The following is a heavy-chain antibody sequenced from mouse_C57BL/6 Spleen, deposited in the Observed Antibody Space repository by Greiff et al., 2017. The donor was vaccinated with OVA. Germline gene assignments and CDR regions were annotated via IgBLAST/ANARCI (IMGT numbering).Heavy chain of an antibody. CDR3: ARSEGYFDV. J-gene: IGHJ1*03. Sequence: VQLQESGAELVKPGASVKMSCKASGYTFTSYWITWVKQRPGQGLEWIGDIYPGSGSTNYNEKFKSKATLTVDTSSSTAYMQLSSLTSEDSAVYYCARSEGYFDVWGTGTTVTVSS. CDR2: IYPGSGST. V-gene: IGHV1-55*01. CDR1: GYTFTSYW.